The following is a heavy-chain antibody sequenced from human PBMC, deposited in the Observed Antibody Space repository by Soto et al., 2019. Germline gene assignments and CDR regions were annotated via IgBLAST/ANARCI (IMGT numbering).Heavy chain of an antibody. J-gene: IGHJ5*02. CDR3: ARVVNYYGSGSYYRMDGWFDP. Sequence: SETLSLTCTVSGGSISSSSYYWGWIRQPPGKGLEWIGSIYYSGSTYYNPSLKSRVTISVDTSKNQFSLKLSSVTAADTAVYYCARVVNYYGSGSYYRMDGWFDPWGQGTLVTVSS. CDR2: IYYSGST. D-gene: IGHD3-10*01. CDR1: GGSISSSSYY. V-gene: IGHV4-39*01.